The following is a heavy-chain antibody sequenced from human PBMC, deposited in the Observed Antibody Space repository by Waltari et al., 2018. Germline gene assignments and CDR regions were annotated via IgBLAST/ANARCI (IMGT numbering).Heavy chain of an antibody. D-gene: IGHD3-16*01. Sequence: EVQLVESGGGLVKPGGSLRLSCAASGFTFSSYSMNWVRQAPGKGLEWVSSISSSSSYIYYADSVKGRFTISRDNAKNSLYLQMNSLRAEDTAVYYCARDVDDLGGMDVWGQGTTVTVSS. CDR1: GFTFSSYS. J-gene: IGHJ6*02. CDR2: ISSSSSYI. CDR3: ARDVDDLGGMDV. V-gene: IGHV3-21*01.